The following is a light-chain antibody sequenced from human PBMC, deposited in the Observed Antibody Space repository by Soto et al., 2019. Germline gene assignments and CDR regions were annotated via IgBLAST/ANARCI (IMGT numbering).Light chain of an antibody. CDR3: QQFSSYTLT. CDR2: DAS. J-gene: IGKJ4*01. CDR1: QTVRNNY. Sequence: EVVLTHSPVTLSLSPGERATPSCRASQTVRNNYLAWYQQKPGQAPRLLIYDASSRATGIPDRFSGGGSGTDFTLTISRLEPEDFAVYYCQQFSSYTLTFGGGTKVDIK. V-gene: IGKV3-20*01.